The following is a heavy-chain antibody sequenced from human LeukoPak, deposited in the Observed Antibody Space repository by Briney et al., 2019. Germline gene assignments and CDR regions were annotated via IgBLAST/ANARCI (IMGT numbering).Heavy chain of an antibody. D-gene: IGHD4-11*01. Sequence: GGSLRLSCAASGFTFSSYAMSWVRQAPGKGLEWVSAISGSGGSTYYADSVKGRFTISRENSKNTLYLQMNSLRAEDTAVYYCARLTVPGNYYYYCYGMDVWGQGTTVTVSS. CDR2: ISGSGGST. J-gene: IGHJ6*02. V-gene: IGHV3-23*01. CDR3: ARLTVPGNYYYYCYGMDV. CDR1: GFTFSSYA.